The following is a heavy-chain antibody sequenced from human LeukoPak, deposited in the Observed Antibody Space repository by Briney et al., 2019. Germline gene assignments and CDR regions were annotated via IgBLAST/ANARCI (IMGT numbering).Heavy chain of an antibody. V-gene: IGHV4-39*01. J-gene: IGHJ4*02. D-gene: IGHD3-22*01. CDR2: IYYSGST. CDR3: ASRGAYYYDSSGYYDFDY. CDR1: GGSISSGGYY. Sequence: SETLSLTCTVSGGSISSGGYYWGWIRRPPGKGLEWIGSIYYSGSTYYNPSLKSRVTISVDTSKNQFSLKLSSVTAADTAVYYCASRGAYYYDSSGYYDFDYWGQGTLVTVSS.